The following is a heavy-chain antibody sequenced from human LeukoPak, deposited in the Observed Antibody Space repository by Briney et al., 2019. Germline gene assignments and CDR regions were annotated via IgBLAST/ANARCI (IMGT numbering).Heavy chain of an antibody. D-gene: IGHD2-15*01. CDR2: IIPIFGTA. Sequence: SVKVSCKASGGTFTSYAISWVRQAPGQGLEWMGGIIPIFGTANYAQKLQGRATMTTDTSTSTAYMELRSLRSDDTAVYYCARDRCSGGSCYFDYWGQGTLVTVSS. CDR3: ARDRCSGGSCYFDY. V-gene: IGHV1-69*05. CDR1: GGTFTSYA. J-gene: IGHJ4*02.